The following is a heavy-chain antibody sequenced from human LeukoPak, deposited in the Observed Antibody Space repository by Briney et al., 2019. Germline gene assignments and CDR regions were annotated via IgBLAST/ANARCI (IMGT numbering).Heavy chain of an antibody. D-gene: IGHD1-26*01. CDR2: IYYSGST. Sequence: PSETLSLTCTVSGDSISGSISSYYWSWIRQPPGKGLEWIGCIYYSGSTNYNPSLKSRVTISVDTSKNHFSLRLNSVTAADTAVYYCARHSGSYWYWGQGTLVTVSS. V-gene: IGHV4-59*08. CDR1: GDSISGSISSYY. CDR3: ARHSGSYWY. J-gene: IGHJ4*02.